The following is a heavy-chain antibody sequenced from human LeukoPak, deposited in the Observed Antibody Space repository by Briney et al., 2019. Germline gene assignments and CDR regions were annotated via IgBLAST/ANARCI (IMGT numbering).Heavy chain of an antibody. CDR1: GGSISSGSYY. V-gene: IGHV4-61*02. J-gene: IGHJ4*02. D-gene: IGHD6-6*01. CDR3: ARDGRGGVYSSSSQFDY. Sequence: SQTLSLTCTVSGGSISSGSYYWSWIRQPAGKGLEWIGRIYTSGSTNYNPSLKSRVTISVDTSKNQFSLKLSSVTAADTAVYYCARDGRGGVYSSSSQFDYWGQGTLVTVPS. CDR2: IYTSGST.